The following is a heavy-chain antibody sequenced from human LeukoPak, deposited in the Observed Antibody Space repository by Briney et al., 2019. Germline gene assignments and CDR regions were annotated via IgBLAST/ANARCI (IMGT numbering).Heavy chain of an antibody. CDR3: AGGIRYFDWLPLDY. J-gene: IGHJ4*02. D-gene: IGHD3-9*01. CDR2: ISYDGSNK. Sequence: GRSLRLSCAASGFTFSSYAMHSVRQAPGKGLEWVAVISYDGSNKYYADSVKGRFTISRDNSKNTLYLQMNSLRAEDTAVYHGAGGIRYFDWLPLDYWGQGTLVTVSS. CDR1: GFTFSSYA. V-gene: IGHV3-30-3*01.